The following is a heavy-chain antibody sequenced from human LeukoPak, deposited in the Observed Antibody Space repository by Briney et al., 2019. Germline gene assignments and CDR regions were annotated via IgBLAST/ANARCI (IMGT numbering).Heavy chain of an antibody. D-gene: IGHD7-27*01. Sequence: SETLSLTCTVSGGSISRSNWWSWVRQSPGKGLEWIGEIYDNGSTNYKSSLKSRVTISVDKSKNQFFLNLSSVTAADTAVYYCARARLGTFYYFDQWGQGTLVTVSS. V-gene: IGHV4-4*02. J-gene: IGHJ4*02. CDR1: GGSISRSNW. CDR3: ARARLGTFYYFDQ. CDR2: IYDNGST.